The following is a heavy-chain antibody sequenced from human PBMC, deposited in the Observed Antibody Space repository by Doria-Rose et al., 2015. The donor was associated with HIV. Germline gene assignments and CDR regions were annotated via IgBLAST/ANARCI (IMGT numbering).Heavy chain of an antibody. Sequence: QVTLKESGPVLVKPTETLTLTCTVSGVSLSSPGMGVSWIRQPPGKALEWLAHIFSDDERSYKTSLKSRLTISRGTSKSQVVLTMTDMDPVDTATYYCARIKSSRWYHKYYFAFWGQGTLVIVSA. D-gene: IGHD6-13*01. CDR1: GVSLSSPGMG. V-gene: IGHV2-26*01. CDR2: IFSDDER. J-gene: IGHJ4*02. CDR3: ARIKSSRWYHKYYFAF.